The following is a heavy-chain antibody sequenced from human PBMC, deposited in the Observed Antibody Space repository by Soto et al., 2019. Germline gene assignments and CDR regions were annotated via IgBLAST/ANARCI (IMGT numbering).Heavy chain of an antibody. CDR3: ARTVYDFWSGYLNFDY. CDR1: GGSISSGGYY. D-gene: IGHD3-3*01. V-gene: IGHV4-31*03. CDR2: IYYSGST. J-gene: IGHJ4*02. Sequence: QVQLQESGPGLVKPSQTLSLTCTVSGGSISSGGYYWSWIRQHPGKGLEWIGYIYYSGSTYYNPSLKSRVTISVDTSKNQFSLKLSSVTAADTAVYYCARTVYDFWSGYLNFDYWGQGTLVTVSS.